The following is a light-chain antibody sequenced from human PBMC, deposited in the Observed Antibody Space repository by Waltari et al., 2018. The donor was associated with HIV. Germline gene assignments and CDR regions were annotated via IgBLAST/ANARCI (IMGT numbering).Light chain of an antibody. CDR3: GPWNGGLGPVV. CDR1: SSNIGNNY. Sequence: QSVLTQPPSVFAAPGQKVTISCSGSSSNIGNNYVSWYQQLPGTAPKLLIYDKTSRPPGFPARFSASRPGTPATLGITGSRTGDRANYNGGPWNGGLGPVVLGGGTKRPV. CDR2: DKT. J-gene: IGLJ2*01. V-gene: IGLV1-51*01.